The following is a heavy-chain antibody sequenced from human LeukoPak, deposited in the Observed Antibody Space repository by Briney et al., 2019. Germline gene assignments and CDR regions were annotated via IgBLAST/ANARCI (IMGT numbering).Heavy chain of an antibody. CDR1: GGSISSYY. Sequence: PSETLSLTCTVSGGSISSYYWSWIRQPAGKGLEWIGRIYSSGSTTYNPPLKSRVSLSIDTSKNQFSLELSSVTAADTAVYYCARDGTYNSFDYWGQGTLVTVSS. J-gene: IGHJ4*02. CDR2: IYSSGST. V-gene: IGHV4-4*07. D-gene: IGHD1-14*01. CDR3: ARDGTYNSFDY.